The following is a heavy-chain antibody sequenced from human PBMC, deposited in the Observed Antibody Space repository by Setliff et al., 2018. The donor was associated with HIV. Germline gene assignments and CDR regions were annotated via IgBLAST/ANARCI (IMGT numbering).Heavy chain of an antibody. CDR2: INANGGGT. J-gene: IGHJ5*02. CDR3: ARAKTSSYADPWFDP. V-gene: IGHV1-46*01. D-gene: IGHD3-16*01. Sequence: ASVKVSCKASGYTFTTYGISWVRQAPGHGLEWMGIINANGGGTSYAQKFQGRVTITRDTSTNTVYMEMSGLTSDDTAMYFCARAKTSSYADPWFDPWGQGTQVTVSS. CDR1: GYTFTTYG.